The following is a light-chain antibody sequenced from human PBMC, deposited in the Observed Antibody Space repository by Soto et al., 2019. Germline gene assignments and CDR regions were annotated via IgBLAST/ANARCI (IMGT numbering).Light chain of an antibody. J-gene: IGKJ2*01. CDR3: QLYGNSPPMYT. CDR2: GAS. V-gene: IGKV3-20*01. CDR1: QGVSSTY. Sequence: EMVLTQSPGTLSLSPGERATLSCRASQGVSSTYLAWYQQRLGQAPRLLIFGASSRATGIPDRFSGSGCGTDFTLSISRLEPEDFAVYYCQLYGNSPPMYTFGQGTKVDIK.